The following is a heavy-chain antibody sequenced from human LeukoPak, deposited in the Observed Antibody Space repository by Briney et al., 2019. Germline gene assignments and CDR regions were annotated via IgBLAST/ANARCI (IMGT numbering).Heavy chain of an antibody. J-gene: IGHJ4*02. CDR3: ARDRGSAGGFDY. D-gene: IGHD2-15*01. CDR1: GDSISPYY. CDR2: IYYSGTT. Sequence: SETLSLTCSVSGDSISPYYWSWIRQPPGKGREWNGYIYYSGTTNYNPSLKSRVTISVDTSKNQFSLKLSSWTAADTAVYYCARDRGSAGGFDYWGQGTPVTVSS. V-gene: IGHV4-59*01.